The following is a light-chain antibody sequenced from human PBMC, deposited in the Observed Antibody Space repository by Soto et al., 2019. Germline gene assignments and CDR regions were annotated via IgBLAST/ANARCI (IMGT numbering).Light chain of an antibody. Sequence: DIQMTQSPSSVSASVGDRVTITCRASQDISSSLAWIQQKPGEAPKLLVYATANLQSGVPSRFSGSRSGADFTLTISNLQPEDFATYYCQQADSFPLTFGGGTKVEFK. V-gene: IGKV1D-12*01. CDR3: QQADSFPLT. J-gene: IGKJ4*01. CDR2: ATA. CDR1: QDISSS.